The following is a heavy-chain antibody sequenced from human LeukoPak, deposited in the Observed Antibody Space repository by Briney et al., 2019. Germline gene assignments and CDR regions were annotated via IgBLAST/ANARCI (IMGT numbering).Heavy chain of an antibody. Sequence: ASVKVSCKASGYTFTIYAMNWVRQAPGQGLEWMGWINTNTGNPTYAQGFTGRFVFSLDTSVSTAYLQISSLKAEDTAVYYCARDVVVVPAAIRAYNWFDPWGQGTLVTVSS. CDR1: GYTFTIYA. CDR2: INTNTGNP. J-gene: IGHJ5*02. CDR3: ARDVVVVPAAIRAYNWFDP. D-gene: IGHD2-2*02. V-gene: IGHV7-4-1*02.